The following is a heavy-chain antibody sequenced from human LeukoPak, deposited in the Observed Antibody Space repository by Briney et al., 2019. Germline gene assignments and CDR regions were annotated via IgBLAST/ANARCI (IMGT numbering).Heavy chain of an antibody. V-gene: IGHV3-23*01. J-gene: IGHJ4*02. CDR3: TRPVVTTTKAGFDY. D-gene: IGHD1-14*01. CDR2: ISGSGGST. CDR1: GFTFSSYA. Sequence: GGSLRLSCAASGFTFSSYAVTWVRQAPGKGLEWVSTISGSGGSTYYADSVKGRFTISRDSAKNSLDVQMNSLRAEDTAVYYCTRPVVTTTKAGFDYWGQGTLVTVSS.